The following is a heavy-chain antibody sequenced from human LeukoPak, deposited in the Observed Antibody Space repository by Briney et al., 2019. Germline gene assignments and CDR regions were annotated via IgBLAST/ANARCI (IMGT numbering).Heavy chain of an antibody. D-gene: IGHD6-13*01. CDR1: GGSISSYY. J-gene: IGHJ6*03. V-gene: IGHV4-59*01. CDR3: ARLRGSSSWYGYYYYMDV. Sequence: ASETLSLTCTVSGGSISSYYWSWIRQPPGKGLEWIGYIYYSGSTNYNPSLKSRVTISVDTSKNQFSLKVTSVTAADTAVYYCARLRGSSSWYGYYYYMDVWGKGTTVTISS. CDR2: IYYSGST.